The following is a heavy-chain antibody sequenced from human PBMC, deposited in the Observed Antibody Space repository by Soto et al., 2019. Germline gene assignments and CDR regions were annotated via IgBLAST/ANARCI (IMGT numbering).Heavy chain of an antibody. J-gene: IGHJ4*02. CDR1: GFTFSTYG. CDR3: AKRNGHSLGIDY. Sequence: HPGGSLRLSCAASGFTFSTYGMHWVRQAPGKGLEWVAVISSDGSNKYSADSVKGRFTISRDNSKNTLYLQMNSLRAEDTAVYYCAKRNGHSLGIDYWGQGTPVTVSS. D-gene: IGHD1-26*01. V-gene: IGHV3-30*18. CDR2: ISSDGSNK.